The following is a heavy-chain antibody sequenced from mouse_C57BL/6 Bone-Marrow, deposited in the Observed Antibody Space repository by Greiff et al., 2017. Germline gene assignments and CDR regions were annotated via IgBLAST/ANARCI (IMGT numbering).Heavy chain of an antibody. J-gene: IGHJ4*01. Sequence: QVQLKESDAELVKPGASVKISCKVSGYTFTDHTIHWMKQRPEQGLEWIGYIYPRDGSTKYNEKFKGKATLTADKSSSTAYMQLNSLTSADSAVXFWARAAITIGGYDYAMDYWGQGTSVTVSS. CDR3: ARAAITIGGYDYAMDY. V-gene: IGHV1-78*01. CDR1: GYTFTDHT. CDR2: IYPRDGST. D-gene: IGHD2-4*01.